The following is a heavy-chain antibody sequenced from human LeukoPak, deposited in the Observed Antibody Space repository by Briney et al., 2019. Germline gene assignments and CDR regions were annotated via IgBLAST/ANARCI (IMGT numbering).Heavy chain of an antibody. CDR2: ISPSSDTI. J-gene: IGHJ3*02. CDR1: GFPISSYS. V-gene: IGHV3-48*04. D-gene: IGHD4-17*01. Sequence: PGGSLRLSCAASGFPISSYSMNWVRQAPGKGLEWVSFISPSSDTIHYADSVKGRFTISRDNAKNSLYLQMNSLRAEDTAVYYCASVPRYGDSQGTFDIWGQGTMVTISS. CDR3: ASVPRYGDSQGTFDI.